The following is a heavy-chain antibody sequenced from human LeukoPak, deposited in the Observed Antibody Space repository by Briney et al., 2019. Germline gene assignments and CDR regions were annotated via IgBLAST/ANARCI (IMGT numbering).Heavy chain of an antibody. D-gene: IGHD4-17*01. V-gene: IGHV1-8*01. CDR1: GYTLTSYK. CDR3: ARSTVTGPYYYCYGMDV. CDR2: MNPNSGNT. Sequence: ASLKVSCKPSGYTLTSYKINWVRQATGQGLEWLGWMNPNSGNTGYAQKFQGRVTMTRNTSISTAYMELSSLRSEDTAVYYCARSTVTGPYYYCYGMDVWGQGSTVTVSS. J-gene: IGHJ6*02.